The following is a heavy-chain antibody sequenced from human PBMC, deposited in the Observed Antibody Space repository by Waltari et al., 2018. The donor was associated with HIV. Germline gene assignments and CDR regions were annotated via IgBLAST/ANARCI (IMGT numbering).Heavy chain of an antibody. CDR3: ATDTYSSSSYYYYYGMDV. D-gene: IGHD6-6*01. CDR2: LYPEDVET. Sequence: QVQLVQSGAEVKKPGASVKVYCQVSGYSLHELYMHRVRPAPGTGLEWMGGLYPEDVETIYAHKFQGRVTMTEDTSTDTAYMELSSLRSEDTAVYYCATDTYSSSSYYYYYGMDVWGQGTTVTVSS. CDR1: GYSLHELY. J-gene: IGHJ6*02. V-gene: IGHV1-24*01.